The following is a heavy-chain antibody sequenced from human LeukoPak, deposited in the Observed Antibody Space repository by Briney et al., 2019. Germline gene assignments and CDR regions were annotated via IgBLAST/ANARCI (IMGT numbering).Heavy chain of an antibody. V-gene: IGHV1-24*01. J-gene: IGHJ4*02. CDR3: ATVPSSGWYNVY. CDR2: FDPEDGET. CDR1: GYTLTELS. D-gene: IGHD6-19*01. Sequence: ASVKVSCKVSGYTLTELSMHWVRQAPGKGLEWMGGFDPEDGETIYAQKFQGRVTMTEDTSTDTAYMELSSLRSEDTAVYYCATVPSSGWYNVYWGQGTLVTVSS.